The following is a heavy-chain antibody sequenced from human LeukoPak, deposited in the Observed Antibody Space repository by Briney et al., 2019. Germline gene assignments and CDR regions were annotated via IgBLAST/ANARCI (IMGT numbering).Heavy chain of an antibody. CDR3: ARQKDFWGFNWFDP. V-gene: IGHV4-34*01. CDR1: GGSFSGYY. CDR2: INHSGST. D-gene: IGHD3-3*01. Sequence: PSETLSLTCAVYGGSFSGYYWSWIRQPPGKGLEWIGEINHSGSTNYNPSLKSRVTISVDTSKNQFSLKLSSVTAADTAVYYCARQKDFWGFNWFDPWGQGTLVTVS. J-gene: IGHJ5*02.